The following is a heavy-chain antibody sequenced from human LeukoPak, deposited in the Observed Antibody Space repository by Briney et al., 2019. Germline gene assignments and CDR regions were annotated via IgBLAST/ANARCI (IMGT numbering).Heavy chain of an antibody. V-gene: IGHV4-39*01. J-gene: IGHJ6*02. Sequence: PSETLSLTCTVSGGSISSSSYYWGWIRQPPGKGLEWIGSIYYSGSTYYNPSLKSRVTISVDTSKNQFSLKLSSVTAADTAVYYCARLLLYCGGDCYPVFSYYYYGMDVWGQGTTVTVSS. CDR3: ARLLLYCGGDCYPVFSYYYYGMDV. D-gene: IGHD2-21*02. CDR2: IYYSGST. CDR1: GGSISSSSYY.